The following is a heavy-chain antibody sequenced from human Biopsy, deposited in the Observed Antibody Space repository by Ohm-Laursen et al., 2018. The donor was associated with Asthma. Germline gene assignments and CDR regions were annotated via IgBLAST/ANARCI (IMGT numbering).Heavy chain of an antibody. V-gene: IGHV3-11*06. Sequence: SLRLSCAASGFTFGDYAMSWFRQAPGKGLEWVSYISDDGTYTAYADSVKGRFTISRDNAKNSLFLQVHGLRAEDTAVYFCARRSRESVSSPWYFDLWGRGTLVTVSS. CDR1: GFTFGDYA. D-gene: IGHD6-6*01. CDR3: ARRSRESVSSPWYFDL. CDR2: ISDDGTYT. J-gene: IGHJ2*01.